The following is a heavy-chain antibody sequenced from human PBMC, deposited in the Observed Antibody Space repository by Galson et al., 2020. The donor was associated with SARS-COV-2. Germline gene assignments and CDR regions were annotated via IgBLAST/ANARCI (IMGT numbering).Heavy chain of an antibody. CDR3: ARARSTFLYDFWSGYSYYYYGMDV. V-gene: IGHV3-74*01. CDR1: GFTFSSYW. D-gene: IGHD3-3*01. J-gene: IGHJ6*02. Sequence: TGGSLRLSCAASGFTFSSYWMHWVRQAPGKGLVWVSHINSDGSSTRYADSVKGRFTISRDNAKNTLYLQMNSLRAEDTAVYYCARARSTFLYDFWSGYSYYYYGMDVWGQGTTVTVSS. CDR2: INSDGSST.